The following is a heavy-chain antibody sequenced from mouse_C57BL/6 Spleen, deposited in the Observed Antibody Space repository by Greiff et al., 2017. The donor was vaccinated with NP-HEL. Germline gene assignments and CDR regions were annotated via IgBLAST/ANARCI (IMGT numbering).Heavy chain of an antibody. CDR3: ARDRGGIYFDY. CDR1: GFTFSSYA. V-gene: IGHV5-4*01. D-gene: IGHD1-1*02. CDR2: ISDGGSYT. Sequence: EVQLVESGGGLVKPGGSLKLSCAASGFTFSSYAMSWVRQTPEKRLEWVGTISDGGSYTYYPENVKGRFTISRDNAKNNLYLQMSHLKSEDTAMYYCARDRGGIYFDYWGQGTTLTVSS. J-gene: IGHJ2*01.